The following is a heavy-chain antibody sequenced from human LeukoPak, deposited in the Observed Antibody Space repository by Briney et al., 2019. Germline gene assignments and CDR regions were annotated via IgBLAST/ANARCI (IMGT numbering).Heavy chain of an antibody. V-gene: IGHV4-34*01. CDR1: GFTFNNYA. CDR3: ARGSDTVYWFDP. CDR2: INHSGST. Sequence: GSLRLSCAASGFTFNNYAMSWVRQAPGKGLEWIGEINHSGSTNYNPSLKSRVTISVDTSKNQFSLKLSSVTAADTAVYYCARGSDTVYWFDPWGQGTLVTVSS. J-gene: IGHJ5*02. D-gene: IGHD5-18*01.